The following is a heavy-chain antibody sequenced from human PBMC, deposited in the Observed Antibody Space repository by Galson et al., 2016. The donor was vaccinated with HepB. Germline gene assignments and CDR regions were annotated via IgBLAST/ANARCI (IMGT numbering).Heavy chain of an antibody. D-gene: IGHD2-15*01. V-gene: IGHV3-7*05. CDR1: EFIFSSYW. CDR2: INPDGSQK. J-gene: IGHJ4*02. Sequence: SLRLSCAASEFIFSSYWMSWVRQAPGKGLEWVADINPDGSQKYYVDSVRGRFTISRDNAKNSLFLYMNNVRADDTALYYCARGRYCSGGGCYRDYWGQGTLVTVSS. CDR3: ARGRYCSGGGCYRDY.